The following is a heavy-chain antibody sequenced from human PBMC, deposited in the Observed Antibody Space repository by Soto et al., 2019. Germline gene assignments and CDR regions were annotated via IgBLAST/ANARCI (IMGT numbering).Heavy chain of an antibody. CDR3: ARHFSVDYFDY. Sequence: SETLSLTCAVYGGSFSGYYWSWIRQPPGKGLEWIGEINHSGSTNYNPSLKSRVTISVDRSKNQFSLKLSSVTAADTAVYYCARHFSVDYFDYWGQGALVTGSS. V-gene: IGHV4-34*01. CDR2: INHSGST. J-gene: IGHJ4*02. CDR1: GGSFSGYY.